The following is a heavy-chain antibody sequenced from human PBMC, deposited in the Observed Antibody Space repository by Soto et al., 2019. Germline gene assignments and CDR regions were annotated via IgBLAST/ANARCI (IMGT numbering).Heavy chain of an antibody. J-gene: IGHJ4*02. V-gene: IGHV3-23*01. D-gene: IGHD6-19*01. Sequence: EVQLLESGGGLVQPGGSLGPPFAASGLTFRAMAWAGFPQAPGKGLEWVSAISGSGGSTYYADSVKGRFTISRDNSKNTLYLQMNSLRAEDTAVYYCARRSSGWYFDYWGQGTLVTVSS. CDR2: ISGSGGST. CDR1: GLTFRAMA. CDR3: ARRSSGWYFDY.